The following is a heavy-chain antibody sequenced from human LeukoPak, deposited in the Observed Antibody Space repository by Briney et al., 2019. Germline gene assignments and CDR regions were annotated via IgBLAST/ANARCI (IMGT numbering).Heavy chain of an antibody. J-gene: IGHJ4*02. V-gene: IGHV3-74*01. CDR2: INSDGGST. CDR3: ARSRGLLLPDY. CDR1: GFTFSSYW. D-gene: IGHD3-3*01. Sequence: GGSLRLSCAASGFTFSSYWMHWVRQAPGKGLVWVSRINSDGGSTSYADSVKGRFTISRDNAKNTLDLQMNSLRPEDTAVYYCARSRGLLLPDYWGQGTLVTVSS.